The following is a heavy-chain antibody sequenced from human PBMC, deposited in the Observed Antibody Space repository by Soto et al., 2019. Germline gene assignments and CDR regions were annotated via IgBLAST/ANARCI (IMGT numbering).Heavy chain of an antibody. CDR3: ARMESFGSLNWFDP. J-gene: IGHJ5*02. CDR2: MNPGSGDT. V-gene: IGHV1-8*02. CDR1: GYTFTNND. Sequence: ASVKVSCKASGYTFTNNDVSWVRQATGQGLEWMGWMNPGSGDTGYAQKFQGRVTMTRDISIAAAYMELNSLTSEDTAIYYCARMESFGSLNWFDPWGQGTLVTVSS. D-gene: IGHD5-18*01.